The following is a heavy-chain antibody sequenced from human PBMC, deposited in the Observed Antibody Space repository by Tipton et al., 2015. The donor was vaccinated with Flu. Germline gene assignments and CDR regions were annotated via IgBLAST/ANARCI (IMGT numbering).Heavy chain of an antibody. V-gene: IGHV3-30*19. J-gene: IGHJ4*02. CDR3: ARDRRGFGELVPIGY. CDR2: ISYERKNK. D-gene: IGHD3-10*01. Sequence: SLRLSCTTSGFTFSSYGMHWVRQAPGKGLVWVAVISYERKNKYYADSVKGRFTISRDNSKNTLYLHMDSLTAEDAAVYYCARDRRGFGELVPIGYWGQGTLVAVSS. CDR1: GFTFSSYG.